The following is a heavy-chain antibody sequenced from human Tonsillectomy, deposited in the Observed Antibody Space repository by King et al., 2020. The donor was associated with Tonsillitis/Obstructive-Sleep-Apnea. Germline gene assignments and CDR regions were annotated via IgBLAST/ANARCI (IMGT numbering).Heavy chain of an antibody. J-gene: IGHJ3*02. V-gene: IGHV2-70*11. CDR3: ARSDANWNYAAFDI. CDR2: IDWDEDK. Sequence: VTLKESGPALVKPTQTLTLTCTFSGFSLSGSGMCVTWTRQPPGKALEWLARIDWDEDKYYSTALKTRLTISKDTSKNQVVLTMTNMDPMDTATYFCARSDANWNYAAFDIWGQGTMVTVSS. CDR1: GFSLSGSGMC. D-gene: IGHD1-7*01.